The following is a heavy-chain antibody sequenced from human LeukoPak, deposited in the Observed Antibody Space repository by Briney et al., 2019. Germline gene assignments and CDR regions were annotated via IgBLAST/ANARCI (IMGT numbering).Heavy chain of an antibody. Sequence: GESLKISCKGSGYSFTSYWIGWVRQMPGKGLEWMGIIYPGDSDTRYSPSFQGQVTISADKSISTAYLQWSSLKASDTAMYYCARHGDTYYYDSSGYDFDYWGQGTLVTVSS. CDR3: ARHGDTYYYDSSGYDFDY. CDR1: GYSFTSYW. J-gene: IGHJ4*02. D-gene: IGHD3-22*01. CDR2: IYPGDSDT. V-gene: IGHV5-51*01.